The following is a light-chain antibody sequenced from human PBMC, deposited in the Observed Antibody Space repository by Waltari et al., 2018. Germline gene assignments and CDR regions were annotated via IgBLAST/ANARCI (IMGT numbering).Light chain of an antibody. V-gene: IGLV2-23*02. CDR1: SSDVGSYNL. CDR2: EVS. J-gene: IGLJ2*01. Sequence: QSALTQPASVSGSPGQSITISCTGTSSDVGSYNLVSWYQQHPGKAPKLLIYEVSKLPSGVSNRFSGSQSGNTASLTISWLQAEDEAEYHCCSYAGSYTYYVLCGGGTKLTVL. CDR3: CSYAGSYTYYVL.